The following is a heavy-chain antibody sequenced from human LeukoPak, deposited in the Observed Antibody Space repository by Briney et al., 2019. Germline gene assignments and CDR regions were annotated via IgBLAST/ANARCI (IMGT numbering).Heavy chain of an antibody. D-gene: IGHD6-6*01. CDR3: ARGGSSSPDAFDI. CDR2: IIPIFGTA. Sequence: SVKVSCKASGGTFSSYAISWVRQAPGQGLEWMGGIIPIFGTANYAQKFQGRVTITADESTSTAYMELSSLRSEDTAVYYCARGGSSSPDAFDIWGQGTMVTVSS. J-gene: IGHJ3*02. CDR1: GGTFSSYA. V-gene: IGHV1-69*13.